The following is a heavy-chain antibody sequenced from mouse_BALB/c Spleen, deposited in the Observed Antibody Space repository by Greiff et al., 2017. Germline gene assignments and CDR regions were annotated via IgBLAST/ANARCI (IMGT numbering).Heavy chain of an antibody. V-gene: IGHV3-2*02. Sequence: DVKLQESGPGLVKPSQSLSLTCTVTGYSITSDYAWNWIRQFPGNKLEWMGYISYSGSTSYNPSLKSRISITRDTSKNQFFLQLNSVTTEDTATYDCARKDYRTGYAMDYWGQGTSVTVSS. CDR2: ISYSGST. J-gene: IGHJ4*01. D-gene: IGHD5-5*01. CDR3: ARKDYRTGYAMDY. CDR1: GYSITSDYA.